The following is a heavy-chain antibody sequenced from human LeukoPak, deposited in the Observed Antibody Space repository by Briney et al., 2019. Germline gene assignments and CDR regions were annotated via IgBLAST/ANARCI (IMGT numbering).Heavy chain of an antibody. V-gene: IGHV1-46*01. CDR3: ARGGKYYCSSTRCYTGIVYFQH. Sequence: EASVKVSCKASGYTFTSYYMHWVRQAPGQGLEWMGIINPSGGSTSYAQKFQGRVTMTRDTSTSTVYMELSSLRSEDTAVYYCARGGKYYCSSTRCYTGIVYFQHWGQGTLVTVSS. CDR2: INPSGGST. J-gene: IGHJ1*01. CDR1: GYTFTSYY. D-gene: IGHD2-2*02.